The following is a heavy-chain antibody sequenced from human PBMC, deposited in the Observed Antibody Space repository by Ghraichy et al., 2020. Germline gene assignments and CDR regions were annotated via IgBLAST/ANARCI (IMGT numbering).Heavy chain of an antibody. CDR3: ARAGLIAAAGPGPDAFDI. V-gene: IGHV3-30-3*01. J-gene: IGHJ3*02. Sequence: GGSLRLSCAASGFTFSSYAMHWVRQAPGKGLEWVAVISYDGSNKYYADSVKGRFTISRDNSKNTLYLQMNSLRAEDTAVYYCARAGLIAAAGPGPDAFDIWGQGTMVTVSS. D-gene: IGHD6-13*01. CDR1: GFTFSSYA. CDR2: ISYDGSNK.